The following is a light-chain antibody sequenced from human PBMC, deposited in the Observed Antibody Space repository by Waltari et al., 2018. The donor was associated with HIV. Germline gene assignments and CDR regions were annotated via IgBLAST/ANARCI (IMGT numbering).Light chain of an antibody. Sequence: QSVLTQPPSVSGAPGQRVTIPCSGRSSNIGAGYVVHWYPHLPGKAPNLLISGNNMRPSGVPDRFSGSKSGTSTSLAITGLQAEDEADYYCQSYDSSLSDLLFGGGTKLTVL. J-gene: IGLJ3*02. CDR1: SSNIGAGYV. CDR3: QSYDSSLSDLL. CDR2: GNN. V-gene: IGLV1-40*01.